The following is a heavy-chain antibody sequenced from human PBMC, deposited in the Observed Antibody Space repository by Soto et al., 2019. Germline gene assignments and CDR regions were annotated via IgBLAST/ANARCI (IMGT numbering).Heavy chain of an antibody. CDR2: IYHSGST. Sequence: SETLSLTCAVSGGSISSSNWRSWVRQPPGKGLEWIGEIYHSGSTNYNPSLKSRVTISVDKSKNQFSLKLSSVTAADTAVYYCARVGYGVTMVRGVTACCTFDYWGQGTLVTVSS. J-gene: IGHJ4*02. V-gene: IGHV4-4*02. CDR1: GGSISSSNW. CDR3: ARVGYGVTMVRGVTACCTFDY. D-gene: IGHD3-10*01.